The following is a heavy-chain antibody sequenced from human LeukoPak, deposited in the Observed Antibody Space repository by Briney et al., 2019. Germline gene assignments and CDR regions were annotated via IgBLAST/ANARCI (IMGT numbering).Heavy chain of an antibody. J-gene: IGHJ4*02. V-gene: IGHV4-39*07. CDR3: ARAGLDGDYGLYDY. D-gene: IGHD4-17*01. CDR1: GGSISSSSYY. Sequence: SETLSLTCTVSGGSISSSSYYWGWIRQPPGKGLEWIGSIYYSGSTYYNPSLKSRVTISIDTSENQFSLKLSSVTAADTAVYYCARAGLDGDYGLYDYWGQGTLVTVSS. CDR2: IYYSGST.